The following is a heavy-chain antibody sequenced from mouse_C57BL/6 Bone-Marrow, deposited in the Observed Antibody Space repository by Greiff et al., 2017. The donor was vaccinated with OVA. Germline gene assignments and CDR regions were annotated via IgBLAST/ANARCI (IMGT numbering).Heavy chain of an antibody. CDR2: ISDGGSYT. Sequence: DVMLVESGGGLVKPGGSLKLSCAASGFTFSSYAMSWVRQTPGKRLEWVATISDGGSYTYYPDNVKGRFTISRDNAKNNLYLQMSHLKSEDTAMYYCATNYYGSSWDFDYWGQGTTLTVSS. J-gene: IGHJ2*01. V-gene: IGHV5-4*03. CDR3: ATNYYGSSWDFDY. D-gene: IGHD1-1*01. CDR1: GFTFSSYA.